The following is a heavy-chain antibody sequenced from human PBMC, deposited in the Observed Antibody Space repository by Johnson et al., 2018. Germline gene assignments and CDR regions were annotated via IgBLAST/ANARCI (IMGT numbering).Heavy chain of an antibody. J-gene: IGHJ6*02. D-gene: IGHD5-18*01. CDR1: GFTFDDYT. CDR2: ISWDGGST. Sequence: VQLVESGGVVVQPGGSLRLSCAASGFTFDDYTMHWVRQAPGKGLEWVSLISWDGGSTYYADSVKGRFTISRDNSKNTLYLQMNSLRAEDTAVYYCARARSWGIQLYYYYYGMDVWGQGTTVTVSS. V-gene: IGHV3-43*01. CDR3: ARARSWGIQLYYYYYGMDV.